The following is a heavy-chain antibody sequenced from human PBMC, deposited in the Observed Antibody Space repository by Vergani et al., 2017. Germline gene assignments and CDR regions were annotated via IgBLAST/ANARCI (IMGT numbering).Heavy chain of an antibody. CDR3: AKDVGEYYYYGMDV. J-gene: IGHJ6*02. CDR1: GFTFADYT. Sequence: DVQLVESGGGLVRPGKSLELSCEASGFTFADYTMHWVRQAPGKGLEWVSGISWNSGSIGYADSVKGRFTISRDNAKNSLYLQMNSLRAEDMALYYCAKDVGEYYYYGMDVWGQGTTVTVSS. CDR2: ISWNSGSI. V-gene: IGHV3-9*03. D-gene: IGHD1-26*01.